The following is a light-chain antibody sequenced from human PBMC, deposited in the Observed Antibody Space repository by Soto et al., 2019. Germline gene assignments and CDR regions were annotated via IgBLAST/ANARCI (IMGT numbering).Light chain of an antibody. J-gene: IGKJ2*01. CDR2: GAS. CDR1: QSVSSNY. CDR3: QQYGTSLYT. Sequence: EIVLTQSPGTLSLSPGERATLSCRASQSVSSNYLAWYQQKTGQAPRLLISGASSRATGIPDRFSGSGSGTDFTLTISRLEPEDFAVYYWQQYGTSLYTFGQGTKLEIK. V-gene: IGKV3-20*01.